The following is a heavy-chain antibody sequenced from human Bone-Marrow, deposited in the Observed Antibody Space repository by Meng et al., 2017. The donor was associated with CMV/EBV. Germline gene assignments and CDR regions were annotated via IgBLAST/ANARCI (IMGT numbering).Heavy chain of an antibody. J-gene: IGHJ3*02. V-gene: IGHV3-43*01. CDR1: GFTFDDYT. CDR2: ISWDGGST. D-gene: IGHD2-2*01. Sequence: GESLKISCAASGFTFDDYTMHWVRQAPGKGLEWVSLISWDGGSTYYADSVKGRFTISRDNSKNSLYLQMNSLRTEDTALYYCAKDIGYERDAFDIWGKGTMVTVSS. CDR3: AKDIGYERDAFDI.